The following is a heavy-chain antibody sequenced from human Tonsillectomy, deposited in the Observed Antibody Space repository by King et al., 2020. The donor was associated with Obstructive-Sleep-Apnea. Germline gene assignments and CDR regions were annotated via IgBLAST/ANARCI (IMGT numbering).Heavy chain of an antibody. CDR2: IYYSGST. V-gene: IGHV4-31*03. CDR1: GGSISSGGYY. Sequence: VQLQESGPGLVKPSQTLSLTCTVSGGSISSGGYYWSWVRQHPGKGLEWIGYIYYSGSTYYNRSLESRVTISVDTSKNQFPLKLGSVTAADTAVYYCARLGCGGDCYSSKDWYFDLWGRGTLVTVSS. J-gene: IGHJ2*01. CDR3: ARLGCGGDCYSSKDWYFDL. D-gene: IGHD2-21*02.